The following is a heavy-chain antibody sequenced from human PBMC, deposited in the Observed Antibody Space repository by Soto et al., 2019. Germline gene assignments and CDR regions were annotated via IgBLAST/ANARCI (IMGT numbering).Heavy chain of an antibody. J-gene: IGHJ6*02. V-gene: IGHV3-9*01. D-gene: IGHD2-2*01. CDR1: GFTIDDYA. Sequence: PGGSLRLSCAASGFTIDDYAMHWVRQAPGKGLEWVSGISWNSGNIGYADSVKGRFTISRDNAKNSLYLQMNSLRAEDTAVYYCARDVVLVPAATVYYYYYGMDVWGQGTTVTVSS. CDR3: ARDVVLVPAATVYYYYYGMDV. CDR2: ISWNSGNI.